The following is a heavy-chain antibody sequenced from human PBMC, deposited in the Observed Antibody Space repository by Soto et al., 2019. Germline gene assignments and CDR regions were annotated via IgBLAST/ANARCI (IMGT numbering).Heavy chain of an antibody. CDR2: IYSGGST. V-gene: IGHV3-53*04. CDR1: GFTVSSNY. D-gene: IGHD4-17*01. Sequence: HPGGSLRLSCAASGFTVSSNYMSWVRQAPGKGLEWVSVIYSGGSTYYADSVKGRFTISRHNSKNTLYLQMNSLRAEDTAVYYCARGTWTTVTTEDWFDPWGQGTLVTVSS. CDR3: ARGTWTTVTTEDWFDP. J-gene: IGHJ5*02.